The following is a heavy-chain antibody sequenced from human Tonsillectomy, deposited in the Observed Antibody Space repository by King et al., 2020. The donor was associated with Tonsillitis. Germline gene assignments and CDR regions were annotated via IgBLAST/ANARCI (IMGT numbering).Heavy chain of an antibody. CDR3: AKAKLVGSAYDI. V-gene: IGHV3-23*04. CDR1: GFTFSRYT. Sequence: VQLVESGGGLVQPGGSLRLSCEASGFTFSRYTMGWVRQAPGKGLQWVSDINASGGRTYYADSVRGRFTISRDNSKNTLYLQMHSLRAEDTAVYYWAKAKLVGSAYDIWGQGTMVTVAS. D-gene: IGHD2-15*01. J-gene: IGHJ3*02. CDR2: INASGGRT.